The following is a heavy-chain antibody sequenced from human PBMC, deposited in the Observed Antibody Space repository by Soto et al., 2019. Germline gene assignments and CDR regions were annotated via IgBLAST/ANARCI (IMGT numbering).Heavy chain of an antibody. CDR2: LIPLFGTT. J-gene: IGHJ5*01. D-gene: IGHD5-12*01. Sequence: QVQLVQSGAEVKKPGSSVKVSCEASGGTFSGHAISWVRQAPGQGPEWMGGLIPLFGTTQHAENFQGRLTVTVDKSTRTAYVELSSLRFEYTAIYYCARGPDCGYRFDSCWQGTVVTVSS. V-gene: IGHV1-69*06. CDR3: ARGPDCGYRFDS. CDR1: GGTFSGHA.